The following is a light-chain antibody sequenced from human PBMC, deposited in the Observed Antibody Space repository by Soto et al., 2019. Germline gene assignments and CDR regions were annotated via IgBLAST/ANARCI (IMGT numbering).Light chain of an antibody. CDR3: QQYYSTPWT. CDR1: QSVLYSSNNKNY. CDR2: WAS. J-gene: IGKJ1*01. Sequence: DIVMTQSPDSLAVSLGARATINCKSSQSVLYSSNNKNYLAWYQQKPGQPPKLLIYWASTRESGVPDRFSGSGSGTDFTLTIISLQAEDVAVYYCQQYYSTPWTFGQGTKVEIK. V-gene: IGKV4-1*01.